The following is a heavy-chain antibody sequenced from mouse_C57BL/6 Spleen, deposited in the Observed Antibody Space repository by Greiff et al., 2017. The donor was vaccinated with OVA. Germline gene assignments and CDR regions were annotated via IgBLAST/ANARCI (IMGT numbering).Heavy chain of an antibody. Sequence: EVKLMESGGGLVKPGGSLKLSCAASGFTFSDYGMHWVRQAPEKGLEWVAYISSGSSTIYYADTVKGRFTISRDNAKNTLFLQMTSLRSEDTAMYYCASNLHAMDYWGQGTSVTVSS. J-gene: IGHJ4*01. CDR2: ISSGSSTI. CDR3: ASNLHAMDY. CDR1: GFTFSDYG. V-gene: IGHV5-17*01.